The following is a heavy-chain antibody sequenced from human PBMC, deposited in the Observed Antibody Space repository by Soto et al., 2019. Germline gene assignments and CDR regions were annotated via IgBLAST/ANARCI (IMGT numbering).Heavy chain of an antibody. CDR2: IYYSGST. D-gene: IGHD3-10*01. V-gene: IGHV4-59*01. Sequence: LSLTCTVSGGSISSYYWSWIRQPPGKGLEWIGYIYYSGSTNYNPSLKSRVTISVDTSKNQFSLKLSSVTAADTAVYYCARAPRGNYGYPSYFDYWGQGTLVTVSS. CDR1: GGSISSYY. J-gene: IGHJ4*02. CDR3: ARAPRGNYGYPSYFDY.